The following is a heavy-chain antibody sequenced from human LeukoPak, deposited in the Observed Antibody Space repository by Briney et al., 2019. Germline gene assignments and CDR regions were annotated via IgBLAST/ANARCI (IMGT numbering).Heavy chain of an antibody. D-gene: IGHD1-7*01. Sequence: PSETLSLTCTVSGGSISSYYWSWIRQPPGKGLEWIGYIYTSGSTNYNPSLKSRVTISVDTSKNQFSLKLSSVTAADTAVYYCARHRHWNYRFDPWGQGTLVTVSS. CDR1: GGSISSYY. J-gene: IGHJ5*02. V-gene: IGHV4-4*09. CDR2: IYTSGST. CDR3: ARHRHWNYRFDP.